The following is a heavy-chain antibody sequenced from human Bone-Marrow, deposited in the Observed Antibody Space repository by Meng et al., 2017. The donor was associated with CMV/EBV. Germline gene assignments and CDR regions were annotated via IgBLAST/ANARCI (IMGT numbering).Heavy chain of an antibody. Sequence: GESLKISCAASGFTFSSYAMHWVRQAPGKGLEWVAVISYDGSNKYYADSVKGRFTISRDNSKNTLYLQMNSLRAEDTAVYYCARDPYFGSFDYWGQGTLVTVSS. CDR1: GFTFSSYA. D-gene: IGHD2/OR15-2a*01. J-gene: IGHJ4*02. CDR2: ISYDGSNK. CDR3: ARDPYFGSFDY. V-gene: IGHV3-30*04.